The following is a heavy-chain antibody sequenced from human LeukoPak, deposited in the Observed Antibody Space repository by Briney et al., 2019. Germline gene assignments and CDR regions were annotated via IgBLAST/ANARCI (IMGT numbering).Heavy chain of an antibody. J-gene: IGHJ4*02. V-gene: IGHV1-69*13. CDR1: GYTFTGYY. CDR3: ARDFPGYNDY. CDR2: IIPIFGTA. Sequence: SVKVSCKASGYTFTGYYMHWVRQAPGQGLEWMGGIIPIFGTANYAQKFQGRVTITADESTSTAYMELSSLRSEDTAVYYCARDFPGYNDYWGQGTLVTVSS. D-gene: IGHD1-14*01.